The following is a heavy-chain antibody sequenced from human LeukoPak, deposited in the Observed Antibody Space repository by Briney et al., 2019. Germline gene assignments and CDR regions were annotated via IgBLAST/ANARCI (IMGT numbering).Heavy chain of an antibody. CDR2: ITYSGST. V-gene: IGHV4-59*01. Sequence: SETLSLTCTVSGGSISSDFWSWIRQPPGKGLEWIGYITYSGSTNYNPSLRSRVTISINTSRNQFSLKLSSVTAADTAIYYCARTYYYFPGSSSGSYNFDYWDQGTPVTVSS. J-gene: IGHJ4*02. D-gene: IGHD3-10*01. CDR3: ARTYYYFPGSSSGSYNFDY. CDR1: GGSISSDF.